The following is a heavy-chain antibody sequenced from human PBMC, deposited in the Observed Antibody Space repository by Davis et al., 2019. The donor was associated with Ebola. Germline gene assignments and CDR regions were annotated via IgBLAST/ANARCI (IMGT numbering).Heavy chain of an antibody. Sequence: ASVKVSCKASGYTFTSYGISWVRQAPGQGLEWMGWISAYNGNTNYAQKFQGRVTMTRDTSISTAYMELSRLRADDTAVYYCARGWDVWGKGTTVTVSS. CDR1: GYTFTSYG. CDR2: ISAYNGNT. V-gene: IGHV1-18*01. CDR3: ARGWDV. J-gene: IGHJ6*04.